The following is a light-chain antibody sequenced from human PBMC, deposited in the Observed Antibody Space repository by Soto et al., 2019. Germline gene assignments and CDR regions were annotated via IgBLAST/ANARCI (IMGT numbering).Light chain of an antibody. CDR3: QHYSSYSEA. CDR1: ETISSW. Sequence: DIQMTQSPSTLSGSVGERVTITCRARETISSWLAWYQRKPGKAPKLLIYKASTIKSAVPSRVSGCGSETEFTLTISSLQPDDFATYYCQHYSSYSEAFGQGTKVDIK. CDR2: KAS. V-gene: IGKV1-5*03. J-gene: IGKJ1*01.